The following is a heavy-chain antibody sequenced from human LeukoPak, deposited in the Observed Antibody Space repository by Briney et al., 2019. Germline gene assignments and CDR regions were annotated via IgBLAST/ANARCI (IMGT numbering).Heavy chain of an antibody. CDR1: GGIFSSNA. CDR3: ARVRQQVANYYYYYMDV. V-gene: IGHV1-69*01. J-gene: IGHJ6*03. CDR2: IIPIFGSA. D-gene: IGHD6-13*01. Sequence: ASVKVSCKASGGIFSSNAISWVRQAPGQGLEWMGGIIPIFGSANYAQKFQGRVTITADESTSTAYMELRSLTSDDTAVYYCARVRQQVANYYYYYMDVWGTGTTVIISS.